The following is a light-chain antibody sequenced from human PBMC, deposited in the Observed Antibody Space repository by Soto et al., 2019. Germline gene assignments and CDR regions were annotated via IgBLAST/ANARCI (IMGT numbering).Light chain of an antibody. CDR1: SSNIGAGYD. CDR2: GNS. Sequence: QSVLTQPHSVSGAPGQRVTISCTGSSSNIGAGYDVHWYQQLPGTAPKLLIYGNSNRPSGVPDRFSGSKSGTSASLAITGLQDEDEADYYCQSYDSSLRVFGGGTKLTVL. V-gene: IGLV1-40*01. CDR3: QSYDSSLRV. J-gene: IGLJ2*01.